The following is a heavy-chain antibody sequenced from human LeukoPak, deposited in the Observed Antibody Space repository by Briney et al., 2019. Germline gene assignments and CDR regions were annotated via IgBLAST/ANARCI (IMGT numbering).Heavy chain of an antibody. CDR3: AKADCGGTCFLIDN. V-gene: IGHV3-43*02. CDR1: GFSFDNYA. Sequence: GGSLRLSCAASGFSFDNYAMHWVRQGPGKSLQWVSVISVDGGTTYYADSVEGRFTISRDSSKNSLYLQMNSLTTEDSALYYCAKADCGGTCFLIDNWGQGTLVTVSS. CDR2: ISVDGGTT. D-gene: IGHD2-21*02. J-gene: IGHJ4*02.